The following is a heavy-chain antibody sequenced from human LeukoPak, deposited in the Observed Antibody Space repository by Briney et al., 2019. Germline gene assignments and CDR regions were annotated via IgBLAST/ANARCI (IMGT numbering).Heavy chain of an antibody. Sequence: GGSLRLSCAASGFTFDTYGMSWVRQAPGKGLEWVSSISSNSANTYYADSVKGRFTISRDNSKNTLYLQMNSLRAEDTAVYYCTTDEFVGAQDQAFDIWGQGTMVTVSS. CDR2: ISSNSANT. CDR1: GFTFDTYG. D-gene: IGHD1-26*01. CDR3: TTDEFVGAQDQAFDI. V-gene: IGHV3-23*01. J-gene: IGHJ3*02.